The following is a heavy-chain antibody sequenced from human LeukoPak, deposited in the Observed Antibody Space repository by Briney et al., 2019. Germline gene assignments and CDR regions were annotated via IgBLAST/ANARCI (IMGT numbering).Heavy chain of an antibody. D-gene: IGHD3-10*01. J-gene: IGHJ4*02. Sequence: GASVKVSCKASGYTFTGYYMHWVRQAPGQGLEWMGWINPNSGGTNYAQKFQGRVTMTRDTSISTAYMELSRLRSDDTAVYYCARGYVVRGVIIATFDYWGQGTLVTVSS. CDR1: GYTFTGYY. CDR2: INPNSGGT. CDR3: ARGYVVRGVIIATFDY. V-gene: IGHV1-2*02.